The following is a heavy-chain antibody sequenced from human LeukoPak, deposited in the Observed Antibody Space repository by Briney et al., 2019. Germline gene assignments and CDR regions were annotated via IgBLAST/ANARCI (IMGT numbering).Heavy chain of an antibody. D-gene: IGHD3-3*01. CDR2: IYSGGST. J-gene: IGHJ4*02. CDR1: VFIVSRNY. CDR3: ARAVRDDFWSKGYFDY. V-gene: IGHV3-53*01. Sequence: PGGSLRLSCAASVFIVSRNYMSWVPQAPGKGLEWVSVIYSGGSTYYADSVKGRSIISRDNSKNTLYLQMNSLRAEDTAVYYCARAVRDDFWSKGYFDYWGQGTLVTVSS.